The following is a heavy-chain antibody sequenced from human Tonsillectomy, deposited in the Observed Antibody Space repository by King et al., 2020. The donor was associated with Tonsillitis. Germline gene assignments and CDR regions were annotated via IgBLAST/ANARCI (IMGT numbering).Heavy chain of an antibody. J-gene: IGHJ3*02. D-gene: IGHD3-22*01. V-gene: IGHV1-2*02. CDR3: ARDFDPYYDGSSGYEEAFDI. CDR1: GYTFTAYY. Sequence: QLVQSGAEVKKPGASVKVSCKASGYTFTAYYMHWVRQAPGQGLEWMGWINPNSGGTNYAQKFQGRVTMTRDRSISTAYMELSRLRSDDTAVFYCARDFDPYYDGSSGYEEAFDIWGQGTMVTVSS. CDR2: INPNSGGT.